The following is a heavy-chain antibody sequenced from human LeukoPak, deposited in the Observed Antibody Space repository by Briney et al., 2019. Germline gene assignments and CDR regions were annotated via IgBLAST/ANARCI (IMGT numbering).Heavy chain of an antibody. CDR3: AKDSSSYDWGYMDV. V-gene: IGHV3-23*01. CDR1: GFTFSTYA. J-gene: IGHJ6*03. CDR2: IGGSDGRT. Sequence: PGGSLRLSCAASGFTFSTYAMSWVRQAPGKGLEWVSLIGGSDGRTLYADSVKGRFTISRDNSKNTLYLEMNSLRAKDTAVYYCAKDSSSYDWGYMDVWGKGTTVTIS. D-gene: IGHD3-22*01.